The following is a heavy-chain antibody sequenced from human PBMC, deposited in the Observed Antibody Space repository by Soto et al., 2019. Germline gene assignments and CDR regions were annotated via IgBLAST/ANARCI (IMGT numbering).Heavy chain of an antibody. V-gene: IGHV3-30*18. CDR2: MSYDGSNK. CDR1: GSTFSDYG. Sequence: LRLSCAASGSTFSDYGMHWVRQAPGKGLEWVAVMSYDGSNKYYADSVKGRFTISRDNSKNTLYLQMNRLRDEDTAVYYCAKVREDIVLLVALDYWGQGTQVTVSS. CDR3: AKVREDIVLLVALDY. D-gene: IGHD2-8*01. J-gene: IGHJ4*02.